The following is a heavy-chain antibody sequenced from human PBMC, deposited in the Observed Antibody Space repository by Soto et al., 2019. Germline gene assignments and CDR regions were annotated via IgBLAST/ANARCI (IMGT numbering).Heavy chain of an antibody. Sequence: GGSLRLSCAASGFTFSSYAMSWVRQAPGKGLEWVSAISGSGGSTYYADSVKGRFTISRDNSKNTLYLQMNSLRAEDTALYYCAKSGHLRFLEWPYYDILTGRGGEFDYWGQGTLVTVSS. CDR1: GFTFSSYA. CDR2: ISGSGGST. CDR3: AKSGHLRFLEWPYYDILTGRGGEFDY. D-gene: IGHD3-9*01. V-gene: IGHV3-23*01. J-gene: IGHJ4*02.